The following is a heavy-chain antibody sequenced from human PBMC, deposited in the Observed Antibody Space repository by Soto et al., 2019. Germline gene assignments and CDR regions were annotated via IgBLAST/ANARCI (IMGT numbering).Heavy chain of an antibody. V-gene: IGHV1-18*01. Sequence: ASVKVSCKASGYTFTSYGISWVRQAPGQGLEWMGWISAYNGNTNYAQKLQGRVTMTTDTSTSTAYMELRSLRSDDTAVYYCARDVFVEGDGSVYYYYYYMDVWGKGTTVTVSS. J-gene: IGHJ6*03. D-gene: IGHD2-15*01. CDR2: ISAYNGNT. CDR3: ARDVFVEGDGSVYYYYYYMDV. CDR1: GYTFTSYG.